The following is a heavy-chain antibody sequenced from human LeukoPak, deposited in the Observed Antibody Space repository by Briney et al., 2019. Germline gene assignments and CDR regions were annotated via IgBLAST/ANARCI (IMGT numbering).Heavy chain of an antibody. D-gene: IGHD4-17*01. Sequence: GGSLRLSCSASGFTFSSYAMHWVRQAPGKGLEYVSAISSNGGSTYYADSVKSRFTISRDNAKNSLYLQMNSLRAEDTAVYYCARDRYYGDHTQVDYWGQGTLVTVSS. CDR1: GFTFSSYA. CDR2: ISSNGGST. J-gene: IGHJ4*02. CDR3: ARDRYYGDHTQVDY. V-gene: IGHV3-64*04.